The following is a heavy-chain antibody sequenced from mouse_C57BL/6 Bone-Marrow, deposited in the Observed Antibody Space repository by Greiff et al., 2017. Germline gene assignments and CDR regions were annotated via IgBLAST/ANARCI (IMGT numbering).Heavy chain of an antibody. D-gene: IGHD1-1*01. V-gene: IGHV1-82*01. J-gene: IGHJ2*01. CDR1: GYAFSSSW. CDR3: ARCPYYGSSFFDY. Sequence: VQLQQSGPELVKPGASVKISCKASGYAFSSSWMSWVKQRPGKGLEWIGRLYPGDGDTNYNGKFKGKATLTADKSSSTAYMQLSSLTSEDSAVYFCARCPYYGSSFFDYWGQGTTLTVSS. CDR2: LYPGDGDT.